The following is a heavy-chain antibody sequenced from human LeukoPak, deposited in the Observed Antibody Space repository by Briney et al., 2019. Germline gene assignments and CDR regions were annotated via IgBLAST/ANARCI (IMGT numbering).Heavy chain of an antibody. J-gene: IGHJ4*02. D-gene: IGHD6-13*01. CDR3: ARLFRAAAGAYFDY. CDR2: IYYSGST. CDR1: GGSFSGYY. V-gene: IGHV4-59*08. Sequence: SSETLSLTCAVYGGSFSGYYWSWIRQPPGKGLEWIGYIYYSGSTNYNPSLKSRVTISVDTSKNQFSLKLSSVTAADTAVYYCARLFRAAAGAYFDYWGQGTLVTVSS.